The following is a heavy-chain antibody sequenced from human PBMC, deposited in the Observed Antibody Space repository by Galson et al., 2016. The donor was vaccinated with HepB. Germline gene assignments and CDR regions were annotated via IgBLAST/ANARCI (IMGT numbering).Heavy chain of an antibody. CDR1: GGSMTRNVYY. J-gene: IGHJ4*02. Sequence: SETLSLTCSVSGGSMTRNVYYWGWIRQPPGKGLEFIGSVYTSSIVYYNPSLKSRAAISISMSENRFSLRLQSVTAADTATYYCARVYSGGSTSPWGFWGPGTVITVSS. V-gene: IGHV4-39*02. CDR3: ARVYSGGSTSPWGF. D-gene: IGHD2-15*01. CDR2: VYTSSIV.